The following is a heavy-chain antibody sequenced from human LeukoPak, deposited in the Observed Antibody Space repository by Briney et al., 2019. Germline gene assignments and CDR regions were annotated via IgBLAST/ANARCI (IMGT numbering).Heavy chain of an antibody. V-gene: IGHV3-7*01. CDR1: GFTFSSHA. J-gene: IGHJ4*02. D-gene: IGHD3-22*01. CDR2: MNPDGSEK. CDR3: ARDRALYDSRRGYYYTEDDY. Sequence: GGSLRLSCAASGFTFSSHAMSWVRQAPGKGLEWVANMNPDGSEKYFLDSVKGRFTISRDNAKSSLYLQMNSLRGDDTAVYYCARDRALYDSRRGYYYTEDDYWGQGTLVTVSS.